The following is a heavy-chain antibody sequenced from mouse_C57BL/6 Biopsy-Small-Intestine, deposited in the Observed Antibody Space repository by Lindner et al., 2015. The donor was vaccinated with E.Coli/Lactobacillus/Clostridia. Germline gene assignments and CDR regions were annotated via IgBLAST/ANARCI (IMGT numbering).Heavy chain of an antibody. CDR1: GFNIKDYF. D-gene: IGHD2-4*01. CDR3: ARGDDSLFTY. V-gene: IGHV14-2*01. Sequence: VQLQESGAELVKPGASVRLSCTASGFNIKDYFMHWVKQRPEQDLEWIGRIDPEDGETKYAPKFQGKATIAADTSSNTAYLQLSSLTSEDTAVYYCARGDDSLFTYWGQGTLVTVSA. CDR2: IDPEDGET. J-gene: IGHJ3*01.